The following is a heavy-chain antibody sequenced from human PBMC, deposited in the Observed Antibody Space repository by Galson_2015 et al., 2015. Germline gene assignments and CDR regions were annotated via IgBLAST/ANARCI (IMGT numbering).Heavy chain of an antibody. CDR1: GGSISSSSYY. V-gene: IGHV4-39*01. J-gene: IGHJ4*02. CDR3: ARQVDTAMSSFDY. D-gene: IGHD5-18*01. CDR2: IYYSGST. Sequence: LSLTCTVSGGSISSSSYYWGWIRQPPGEGLEWIGSIYYSGSTYYNPSLKSRVTISVDTSKNQFSLKLSSVTAADTAVYYCARQVDTAMSSFDYWGQGTLVTVSS.